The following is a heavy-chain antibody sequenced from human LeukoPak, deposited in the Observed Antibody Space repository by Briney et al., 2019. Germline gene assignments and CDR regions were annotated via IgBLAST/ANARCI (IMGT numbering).Heavy chain of an antibody. CDR2: INPSGGST. D-gene: IGHD3-10*01. V-gene: IGHV1-46*01. Sequence: ASVKVSCKASGYTFTSYYMHWVRQAPGQGLEWMGIINPSGGSTSYAQKFQGRVTMTRDTSISTAYMELSRLRSDDTAVYYCARPDSMVRGVNDAFDIWGQGTMVTVSS. J-gene: IGHJ3*02. CDR1: GYTFTSYY. CDR3: ARPDSMVRGVNDAFDI.